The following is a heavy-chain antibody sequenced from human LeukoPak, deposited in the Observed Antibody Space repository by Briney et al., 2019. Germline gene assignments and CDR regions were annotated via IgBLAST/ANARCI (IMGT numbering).Heavy chain of an antibody. D-gene: IGHD2-15*01. Sequence: GRSLRLSCAASGSTFSSYGMHWVRQAPGKGLEWVAVIWYDGSNKYYADSVKGRFTISRDNSKNTLYLQMNSLRAEDTAVYYCAKDSFGGYCRGGSCYGAFDIWGQGTMVTVSS. CDR3: AKDSFGGYCRGGSCYGAFDI. J-gene: IGHJ3*02. V-gene: IGHV3-33*06. CDR2: IWYDGSNK. CDR1: GSTFSSYG.